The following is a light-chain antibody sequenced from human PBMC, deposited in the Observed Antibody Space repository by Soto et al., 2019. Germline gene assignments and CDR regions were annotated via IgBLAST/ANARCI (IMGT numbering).Light chain of an antibody. CDR1: QSIFYNSNNKKY. J-gene: IGKJ1*01. Sequence: DIVMTQSPDSLAVSLGERATINCKSSQSIFYNSNNKKYLAWYQQKPGQPPKLLIYWASTRESGVPDRFSGSGSGTDFTLTINSLQAEDVAVYYCQQYYTTPWTFGQGTKVEIK. V-gene: IGKV4-1*01. CDR3: QQYYTTPWT. CDR2: WAS.